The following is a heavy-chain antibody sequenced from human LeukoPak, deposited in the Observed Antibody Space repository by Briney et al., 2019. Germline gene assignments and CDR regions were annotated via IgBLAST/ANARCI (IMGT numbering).Heavy chain of an antibody. CDR2: INPNSGGT. Sequence: ASVKVSCKASGYTFTGYYMHWVRQAPGQGLEWMGWINPNSGGTNYAQKFQGRVTMTRDTSISTAYMELSRLRSDDTAVYYCARDFGGSSAWLVRYFDYWGQGTLVTVSS. V-gene: IGHV1-2*02. J-gene: IGHJ4*02. CDR3: ARDFGGSSAWLVRYFDY. D-gene: IGHD6-19*01. CDR1: GYTFTGYY.